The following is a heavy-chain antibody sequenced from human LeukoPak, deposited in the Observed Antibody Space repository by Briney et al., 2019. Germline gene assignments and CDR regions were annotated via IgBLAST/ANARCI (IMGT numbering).Heavy chain of an antibody. V-gene: IGHV1-46*01. Sequence: ASVKVSCKASGYTFTSYYMHWVRQAPGQGLEWMGIINPSGGSTSYTQKFQGRVTMTRDTSTSTVYMELSSLRSEDTAVYYCARTGEGYGDLDYWGQGTLVTVSS. CDR3: ARTGEGYGDLDY. J-gene: IGHJ4*02. D-gene: IGHD4-17*01. CDR2: INPSGGST. CDR1: GYTFTSYY.